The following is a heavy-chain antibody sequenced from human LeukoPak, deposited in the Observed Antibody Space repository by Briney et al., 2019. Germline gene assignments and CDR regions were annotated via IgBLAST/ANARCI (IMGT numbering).Heavy chain of an antibody. CDR1: GGSISSYY. CDR3: ARRVMNYDSSGYYFDY. Sequence: SETLSLTCTVSGGSISSYYWSWIRQPPGKGLEWIGYIYYSGSTNYNPSLKSPVTISVDTSKTQFSLKMSSVTAADTAVYYCARRVMNYDSSGYYFDYWGQGTLVTVSS. CDR2: IYYSGST. J-gene: IGHJ4*02. V-gene: IGHV4-59*08. D-gene: IGHD3-22*01.